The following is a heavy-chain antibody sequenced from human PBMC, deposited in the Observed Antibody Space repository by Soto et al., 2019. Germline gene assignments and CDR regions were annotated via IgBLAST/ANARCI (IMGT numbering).Heavy chain of an antibody. Sequence: AGGSLRLSCAASGLSFSNYGMSWVRQAPGKGLEWVSGISASGGATLYADSVKGRFTISRDNSKNTLSLQMNSLRAEDTALYYCAKEAQEWLLPFFDSWGQGTLVTVSS. CDR1: GLSFSNYG. V-gene: IGHV3-23*01. D-gene: IGHD5-12*01. J-gene: IGHJ4*02. CDR2: ISASGGAT. CDR3: AKEAQEWLLPFFDS.